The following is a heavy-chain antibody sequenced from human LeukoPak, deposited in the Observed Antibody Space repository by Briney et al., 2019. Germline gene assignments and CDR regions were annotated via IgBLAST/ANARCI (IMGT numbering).Heavy chain of an antibody. V-gene: IGHV1-2*02. J-gene: IGHJ3*02. CDR1: GYTFTGYY. CDR2: IHPNSGAT. CDR3: ARELSAAGRWGAFDI. D-gene: IGHD6-13*01. Sequence: ASVKVSCKASGYTFTGYYIHWVRQAPGQGLEWVGWIHPNSGATHYAQKFQGRLTMTRDTSISTVYMELTRLRSDDTAVYYCARELSAAGRWGAFDIWGQGTTVTVSS.